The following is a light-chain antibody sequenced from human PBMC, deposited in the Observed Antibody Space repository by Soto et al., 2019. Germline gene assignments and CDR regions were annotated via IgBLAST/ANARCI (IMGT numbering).Light chain of an antibody. J-gene: IGKJ1*01. CDR3: QQYNRYSRT. CDR2: KAS. V-gene: IGKV1-5*03. Sequence: DIQMTQSPSTLSASVGDRVTITCRASQSISSWLAWYQQKPGKAPKLLIYKASSLESGVPSRFSGSGSGTEFTLNISSVQVADLATYYCQQYNRYSRTFGQGTKVEIK. CDR1: QSISSW.